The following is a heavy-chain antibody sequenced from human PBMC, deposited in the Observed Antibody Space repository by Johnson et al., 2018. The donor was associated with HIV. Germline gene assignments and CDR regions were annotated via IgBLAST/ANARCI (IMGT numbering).Heavy chain of an antibody. D-gene: IGHD3-10*01. CDR1: GFTFDDYA. Sequence: QLVESGGGLVQPGRSLRLSCAASGFTFDDYAMHWVRQAPGKGLEWVSGISWNSDDIDYADSVKGRFTISRDNAKNSLYLQMNTLRAEDTAVYYCVKVQDEWFRALGAFDIWGQGTMVTVSS. J-gene: IGHJ3*02. CDR3: VKVQDEWFRALGAFDI. CDR2: ISWNSDDI. V-gene: IGHV3-9*01.